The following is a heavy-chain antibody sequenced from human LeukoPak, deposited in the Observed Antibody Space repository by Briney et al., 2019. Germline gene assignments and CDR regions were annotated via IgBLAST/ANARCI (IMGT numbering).Heavy chain of an antibody. V-gene: IGHV3-66*01. D-gene: IGHD3-22*01. CDR1: GFTFSSYS. J-gene: IGHJ4*02. Sequence: PGGSLRLFCAASGFTFSSYSMNGVRQAPGKGLEWLSAIYSGGDTYYPDSVRGRFTISRDNSKNMVYIQKRRLRAEDTAVYYCVRDRSASSDYYALGYWGQGTLVTVSS. CDR3: VRDRSASSDYYALGY. CDR2: IYSGGDT.